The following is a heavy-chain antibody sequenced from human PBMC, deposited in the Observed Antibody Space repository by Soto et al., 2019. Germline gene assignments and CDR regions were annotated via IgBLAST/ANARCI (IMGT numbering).Heavy chain of an antibody. V-gene: IGHV4-39*01. CDR1: GGSISSSSYY. J-gene: IGHJ3*02. CDR2: IYYSGST. CDR3: AVPLERQDAFDI. Sequence: SETLSLTCTVSGGSISSSSYYWGWIRQPPGKGLEWIGSIYYSGSTYYNPSLKSRVTISVDTSKNQFSLKLSSVTAADTAVYYCAVPLERQDAFDIWGQGTMVTVSS.